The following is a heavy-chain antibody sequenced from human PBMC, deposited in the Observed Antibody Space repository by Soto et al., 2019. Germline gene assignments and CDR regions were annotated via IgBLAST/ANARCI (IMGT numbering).Heavy chain of an antibody. CDR2: IYPGDSDT. V-gene: IGHV5-51*01. D-gene: IGHD3-3*01. J-gene: IGHJ4*02. Sequence: VESLKISCKGSGYSFTSDWIGWFLQMPVKVLKWMGIIYPGDSDTRYSPSFQGQVTISADKSISTAYLQWSSLKASDTAMYYCARHQGYDFWSGYPDVFGYCGQGTLVTVSS. CDR3: ARHQGYDFWSGYPDVFGY. CDR1: GYSFTSDW.